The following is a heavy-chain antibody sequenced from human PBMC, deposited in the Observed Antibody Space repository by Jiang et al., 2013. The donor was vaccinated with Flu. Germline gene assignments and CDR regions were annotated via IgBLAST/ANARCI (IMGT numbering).Heavy chain of an antibody. CDR1: GYSFTSYW. D-gene: IGHD4-23*01. J-gene: IGHJ6*04. CDR2: IYPGDSDT. CDR3: ARTTVGSYYYYGMDV. V-gene: IGHV5-51*01. Sequence: GAEVKKPGESLKISCKGSGYSFTSYWIGWVRQMPGKGLEWMGIIYPGDSDTRYSPSFQGQVTISADKSISTAYLQWSSLKASDTAMYYCARTTVGSYYYYGMDVWGKGTTVTVSS.